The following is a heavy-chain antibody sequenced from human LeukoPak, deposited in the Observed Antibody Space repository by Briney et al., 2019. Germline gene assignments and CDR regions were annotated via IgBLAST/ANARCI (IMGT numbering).Heavy chain of an antibody. Sequence: PGGSLRLSCAASVFTFSSYGMSWVRQAPGKGLEWVSAISGSGGSTYYADSVKGRFTISRDNSKNTLYLQMNSLRAEDTAVYYCAKDPVPYCGGDCYSNFDYWGQGTLVTVSS. CDR1: VFTFSSYG. V-gene: IGHV3-23*01. D-gene: IGHD2-21*02. CDR3: AKDPVPYCGGDCYSNFDY. J-gene: IGHJ4*02. CDR2: ISGSGGST.